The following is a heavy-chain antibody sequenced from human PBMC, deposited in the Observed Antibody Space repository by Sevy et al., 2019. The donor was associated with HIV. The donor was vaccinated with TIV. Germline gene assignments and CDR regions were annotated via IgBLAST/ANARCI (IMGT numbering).Heavy chain of an antibody. CDR2: FDPEDGET. J-gene: IGHJ4*02. D-gene: IGHD3-22*01. CDR3: ATTKDYYDSGAYPFDF. CDR1: GYTVTQLS. V-gene: IGHV1-24*01. Sequence: ASVKVSCKVSGYTVTQLSMHWVRQAPGKGLEWMATFDPEDGETFYAQKFQGRVTMTEDTSTDTAFMELNSLISEDTAVYYCATTKDYYDSGAYPFDFWGQGTLVTVSS.